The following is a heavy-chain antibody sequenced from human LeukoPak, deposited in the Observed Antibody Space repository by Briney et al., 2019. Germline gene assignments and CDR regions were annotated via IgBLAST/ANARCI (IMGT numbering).Heavy chain of an antibody. V-gene: IGHV3-23*01. Sequence: HPGGSLRLSCAASGFTFSNYGMNWVRQALGKGLEWVAGIRGNGDTTYYADSVKGRFTISRDNSKNTLSLQLSSLRAEDTAVYYCAKANGYYSDWGQGTLVTVSS. CDR3: AKANGYYSD. J-gene: IGHJ4*02. CDR2: IRGNGDTT. D-gene: IGHD3-22*01. CDR1: GFTFSNYG.